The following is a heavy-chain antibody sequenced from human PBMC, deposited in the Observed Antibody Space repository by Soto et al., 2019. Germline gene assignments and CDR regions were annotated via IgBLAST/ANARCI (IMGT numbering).Heavy chain of an antibody. V-gene: IGHV2-70*01. J-gene: IGHJ6*02. CDR2: IDWDDDK. CDR3: ARIVSGTRTAMGPIKNYYYYGMDV. D-gene: IGHD5-18*01. Sequence: SGPTLVNPTQTLTLTCTFSGFSLSTSGMCVSWIRQPPGKALEWLALIDWDDDKYYSTSLKTRLTISKDTSKNQVVLTMTNMDPVDTATYYCARIVSGTRTAMGPIKNYYYYGMDVWGQGTTVTVSS. CDR1: GFSLSTSGMC.